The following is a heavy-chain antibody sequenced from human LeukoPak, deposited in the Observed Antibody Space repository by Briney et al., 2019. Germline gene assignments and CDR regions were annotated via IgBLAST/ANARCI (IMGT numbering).Heavy chain of an antibody. D-gene: IGHD4-17*01. CDR2: INHSGST. J-gene: IGHJ5*02. V-gene: IGHV4-34*01. CDR1: GGSFSNYY. Sequence: SETLSLTCAVYGGSFSNYYWSWIRQPPGKGLEWIGEINHSGSTNYNPSLKSRVTISVDTSKIQFSLKLSSFTAADTAVYYWAASTVTTYFFDPWVQGTLVTVSA. CDR3: AASTVTTYFFDP.